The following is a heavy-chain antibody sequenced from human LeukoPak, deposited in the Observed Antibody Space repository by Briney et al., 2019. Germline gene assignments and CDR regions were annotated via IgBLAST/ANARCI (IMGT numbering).Heavy chain of an antibody. J-gene: IGHJ5*02. D-gene: IGHD3-22*01. CDR3: ASPYSSHYDSSGPFDP. CDR1: GGTFSSYA. CDR2: IIPIFGTA. Sequence: ASVKVSCKASGGTFSSYAISWVRQAPGQGLEWMGGIIPIFGTANYAQKFQGRVTITADESTSTAYMELSSLRSEDTAVYYCASPYSSHYDSSGPFDPWGQGTLVTVSS. V-gene: IGHV1-69*13.